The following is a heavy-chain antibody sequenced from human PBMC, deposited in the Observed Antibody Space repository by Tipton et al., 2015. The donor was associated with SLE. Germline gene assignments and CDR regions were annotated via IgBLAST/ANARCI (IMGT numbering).Heavy chain of an antibody. Sequence: VQLVQSGAEVKKPGSSVKVSCKASGGTFSSYSMNWVRQAPGKGLEWVSYISSSGRTKYYADSVKGRFTISRDNAKNSLYLQMNSLRVEDTAVYYCARDVYGSGSYGVDYWGQGTLVTVSP. CDR1: GGTFSSYS. CDR2: ISSSGRTK. CDR3: ARDVYGSGSYGVDY. V-gene: IGHV3-48*01. D-gene: IGHD3-10*01. J-gene: IGHJ4*02.